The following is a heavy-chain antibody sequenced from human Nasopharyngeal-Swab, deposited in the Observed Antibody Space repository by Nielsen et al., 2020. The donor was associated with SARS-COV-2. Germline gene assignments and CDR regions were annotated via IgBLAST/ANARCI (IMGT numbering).Heavy chain of an antibody. CDR1: GDSISGDQW. CDR3: ARGGNWAFDP. J-gene: IGHJ5*01. D-gene: IGHD3-16*01. CDR2: IHRSGTT. Sequence: SETLSLTCAVSGDSISGDQWWSWARQPPGKGLEWIGEIHRSGTTNYSPSFKSRLTMSIDKSKDEFSLNLNSVTAADTAVYYCARGGNWAFDPWGQGTLVTVSS. V-gene: IGHV4-4*02.